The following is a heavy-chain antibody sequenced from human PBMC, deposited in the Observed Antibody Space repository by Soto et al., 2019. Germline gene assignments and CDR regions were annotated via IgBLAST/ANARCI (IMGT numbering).Heavy chain of an antibody. J-gene: IGHJ4*02. V-gene: IGHV3-9*01. Sequence: PGGSLRLSCAASGFTFDDYAMHWVRQAPGKGLEWVSGISWNSGSIGYADSVKGRFTISRDNAKNSLYLQMNSLRAEDTALYYCAKDMDPEPMIVGGAFDYWGQGTLVTVSS. CDR2: ISWNSGSI. CDR3: AKDMDPEPMIVGGAFDY. CDR1: GFTFDDYA. D-gene: IGHD3-22*01.